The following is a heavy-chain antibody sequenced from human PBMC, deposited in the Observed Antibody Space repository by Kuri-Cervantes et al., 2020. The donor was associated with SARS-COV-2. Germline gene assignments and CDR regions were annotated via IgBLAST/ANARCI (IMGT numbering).Heavy chain of an antibody. Sequence: ASVKVSCKVSGYTLTELSIHWVRQAPGKGLGWMGGFDPEDGETMPAQRFQGRVTMTEDKSIETAYMELSNLRSEDTAMYYCATDGGSGANYFLVGAFDIWGQGTMVTVSS. CDR1: GYTLTELS. J-gene: IGHJ3*02. D-gene: IGHD1-26*01. CDR2: FDPEDGET. CDR3: ATDGGSGANYFLVGAFDI. V-gene: IGHV1-24*01.